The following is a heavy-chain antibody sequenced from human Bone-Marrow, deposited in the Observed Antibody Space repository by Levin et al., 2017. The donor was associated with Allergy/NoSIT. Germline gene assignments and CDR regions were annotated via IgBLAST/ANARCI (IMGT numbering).Heavy chain of an antibody. CDR3: ARVEESRIAARPLSAGMDV. Sequence: SETLSLTCTVSGGSISSYYWSWIRQPPGKGLEWIGYIYYSGSTNYNPSLKSRVTISVDTSKNQFSLKLSSVTAADTAVYYCARVEESRIAARPLSAGMDVWGQGTTVTVSS. V-gene: IGHV4-59*01. CDR2: IYYSGST. J-gene: IGHJ6*02. D-gene: IGHD6-6*01. CDR1: GGSISSYY.